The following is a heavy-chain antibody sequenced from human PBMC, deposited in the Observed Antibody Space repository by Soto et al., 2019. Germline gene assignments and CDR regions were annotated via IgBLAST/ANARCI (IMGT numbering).Heavy chain of an antibody. V-gene: IGHV3-48*03. J-gene: IGHJ6*02. CDR3: ARVLERGGYGMDV. CDR2: ISSTGSTI. D-gene: IGHD3-3*01. CDR1: GFTFSRYE. Sequence: GGSLRLSCAASGFTFSRYEMNWVRQAPGKGLEWISYISSTGSTISYADSVEGRFTVSKDNANNSLSLQMDSLRAEDTAVYYCARVLERGGYGMDVWGQGTTVTVSS.